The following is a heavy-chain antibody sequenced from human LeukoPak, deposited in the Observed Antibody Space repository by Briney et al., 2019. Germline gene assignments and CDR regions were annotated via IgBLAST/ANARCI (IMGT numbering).Heavy chain of an antibody. CDR2: INPNSGGT. CDR1: GYIFTDYY. CDR3: ARASWFGELSDAFDI. V-gene: IGHV1/OR15-1*04. Sequence: ASVKVSCKASGYIFTDYYMHWVRQAPGQELGWMGRINPNSGGTNYAQKFQGRVTMTRDTSITTAYMELSRLRSDDTAVYYCARASWFGELSDAFDIWGQGTMVTVSS. D-gene: IGHD3-10*01. J-gene: IGHJ3*02.